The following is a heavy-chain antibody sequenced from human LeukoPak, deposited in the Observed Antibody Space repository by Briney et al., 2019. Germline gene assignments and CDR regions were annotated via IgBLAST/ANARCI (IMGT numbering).Heavy chain of an antibody. Sequence: SETLSLTCAVYGGSFSGYYWSWIRQPPGKGLEWMGEINHSGSTNYNPSLKSRVTISVDTSKNQFSLKLSSVTAADTAVYYCARGYYGSGSYYRSYWYFDLWGRGTLVTVSS. CDR2: INHSGST. CDR1: GGSFSGYY. CDR3: ARGYYGSGSYYRSYWYFDL. V-gene: IGHV4-34*01. D-gene: IGHD3-10*01. J-gene: IGHJ2*01.